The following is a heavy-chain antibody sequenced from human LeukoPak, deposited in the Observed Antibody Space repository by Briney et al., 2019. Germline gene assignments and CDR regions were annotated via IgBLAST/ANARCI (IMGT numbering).Heavy chain of an antibody. CDR3: ARHKVRGVRGVPFDY. J-gene: IGHJ4*02. CDR2: INHSGST. D-gene: IGHD3-10*01. CDR1: GGSFSGYY. Sequence: PSETLSLTCAVYGGSFSGYYWSWIRQPPGKGLEWIGEINHSGSTNYNLSLKSRVTISVDTSKNQFSLKLSSVTAADTAVYYCARHKVRGVRGVPFDYWGQGTLVTVSS. V-gene: IGHV4-34*01.